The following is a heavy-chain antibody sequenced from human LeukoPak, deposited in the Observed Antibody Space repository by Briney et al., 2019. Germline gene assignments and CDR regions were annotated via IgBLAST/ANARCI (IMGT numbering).Heavy chain of an antibody. D-gene: IGHD2/OR15-2a*01. CDR2: INPNSGGT. J-gene: IGHJ4*02. Sequence: GASVKVSCKASGYTFTGYYMHWARQAPGQGLEWMGWINPNSGGTNYAQKFQGRVTMTRDTSISTAYMELSRLRSDDTAVYYCARDSNRMVRLDYWGQGTLVTVSS. CDR3: ARDSNRMVRLDY. V-gene: IGHV1-2*02. CDR1: GYTFTGYY.